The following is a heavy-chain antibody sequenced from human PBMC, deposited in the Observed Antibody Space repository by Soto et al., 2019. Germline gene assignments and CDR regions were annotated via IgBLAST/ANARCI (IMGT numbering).Heavy chain of an antibody. Sequence: QVQLQESGPGLVKPSQTLSLTCTVSGGSISSGGYYWSWIRQHPGKGLEWIGYIYYSGSTYYNPSLRSRVTISVDTSKNRFSLKLSSVTAADTAVYYCARSYYDFLSGSNPNQANWFDPWGQGTLVTVFS. CDR1: GGSISSGGYY. CDR2: IYYSGST. V-gene: IGHV4-31*03. J-gene: IGHJ5*02. CDR3: ARSYYDFLSGSNPNQANWFDP. D-gene: IGHD3-3*01.